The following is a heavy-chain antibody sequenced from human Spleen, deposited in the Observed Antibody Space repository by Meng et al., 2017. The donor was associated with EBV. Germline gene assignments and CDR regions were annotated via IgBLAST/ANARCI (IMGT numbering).Heavy chain of an antibody. V-gene: IGHV6-1*01. Sequence: QVQLQQSGPGLVKPSXTLSLTCXXSGXXXSSNNAAWNWIRQSPSRGLEWLGRTYYRSKWYNDYAVSVESRITINPDTSKNQFSLQLNSVTPEDTAVYYCARDYGDKAVYYYGMDVWGPGTTVTVSS. CDR3: ARDYGDKAVYYYGMDV. CDR1: GXXXSSNNAA. CDR2: TYYRSKWYN. D-gene: IGHD4-17*01. J-gene: IGHJ6*02.